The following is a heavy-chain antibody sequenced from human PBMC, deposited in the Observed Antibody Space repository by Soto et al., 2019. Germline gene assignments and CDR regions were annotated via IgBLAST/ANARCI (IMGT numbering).Heavy chain of an antibody. D-gene: IGHD6-25*01. CDR2: INHSGST. CDR3: ASGSGDYYYYGMDV. V-gene: IGHV4-34*01. J-gene: IGHJ6*02. CDR1: GGSFSGYY. Sequence: SETLSLTCAVYGGSFSGYYWSWIRQPPGKGLEWIGEINHSGSTNYNPSLKSRVTISVDTSKNQFSLKLSSVTAADTAVYYCASGSGDYYYYGMDVWGQGTTVTVSS.